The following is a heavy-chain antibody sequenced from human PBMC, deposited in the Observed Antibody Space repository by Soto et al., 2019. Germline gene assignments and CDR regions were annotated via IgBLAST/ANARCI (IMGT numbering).Heavy chain of an antibody. D-gene: IGHD3-10*01. CDR2: IYYSGST. V-gene: IGHV4-30-4*01. J-gene: IGHJ6*02. CDR3: ARHAFGSGFYYGMGV. CDR1: GGSISSGDYY. Sequence: SETLSLTCTVSGGSISSGDYYWSWIRQPPGKGLEWIGYIYYSGSTYYNPSLKSRVTISVDTSKNQFSLKLISVTAADTAVYYCARHAFGSGFYYGMGVWGQGTTVTVSS.